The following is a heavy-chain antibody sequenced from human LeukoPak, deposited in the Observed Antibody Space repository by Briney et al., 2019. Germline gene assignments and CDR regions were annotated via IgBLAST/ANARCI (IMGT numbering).Heavy chain of an antibody. J-gene: IGHJ3*02. Sequence: ASVKVSCKASGGTFSSYAISWVRQAPGQGLEWMGGIIPIIGTANYAQKFQGRVTITADESTSTAYMELSSLRSEDTAVYYCARPSQDAFDIWGQGTMVTVSS. CDR2: IIPIIGTA. V-gene: IGHV1-69*01. CDR1: GGTFSSYA. CDR3: ARPSQDAFDI.